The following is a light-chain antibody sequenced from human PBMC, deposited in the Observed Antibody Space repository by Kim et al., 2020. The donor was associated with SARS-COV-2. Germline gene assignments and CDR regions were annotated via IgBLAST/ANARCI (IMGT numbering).Light chain of an antibody. CDR1: SSSIVCYHY. V-gene: IGLV2-11*01. CDR3: CSYAGTYGLV. Sequence: SFTTACTGTSSSIVCYHYVYQYRQHPGKAPKVIIYCVTKRPSGVPDLFSGSKSGNTASLTISGLQAEDEADYYCCSYAGTYGLVFGGGTQLTVL. J-gene: IGLJ3*02. CDR2: CVT.